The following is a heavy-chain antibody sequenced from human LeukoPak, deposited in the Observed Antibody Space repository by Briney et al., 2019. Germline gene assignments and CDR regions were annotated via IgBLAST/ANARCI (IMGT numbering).Heavy chain of an antibody. D-gene: IGHD2-15*01. CDR2: ISSSGSTI. Sequence: GGSLRLSCAASGFTFSDYYMSWIRQAPGKGLEWVSYISSSGSTIYYADSVKGRFTISRDNAKNSLYLQMNSLRAEDTAVYYCAREQIEGYCSGGSCYSTGYYGMDVWGQGTTVTVSS. J-gene: IGHJ6*02. V-gene: IGHV3-11*01. CDR1: GFTFSDYY. CDR3: AREQIEGYCSGGSCYSTGYYGMDV.